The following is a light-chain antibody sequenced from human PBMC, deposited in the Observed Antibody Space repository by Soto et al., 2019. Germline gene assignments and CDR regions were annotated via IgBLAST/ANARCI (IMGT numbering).Light chain of an antibody. CDR2: EVS. J-gene: IGLJ2*01. CDR1: SSDVGGYNY. CDR3: SSYGGSNTVV. V-gene: IGLV2-8*01. Sequence: QSALTQPPSASGSPGQSVTISCTGSSSDVGGYNYVSWYQQHPGKAPKLMIYEVSKRPSGVPDRLSGSRSGNTASLTVSGLPAEDGADYYCSSYGGSNTVVFGGGTKLTVL.